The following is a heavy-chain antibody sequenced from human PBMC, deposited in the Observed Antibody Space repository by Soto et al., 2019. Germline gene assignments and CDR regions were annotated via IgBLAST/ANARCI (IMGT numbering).Heavy chain of an antibody. J-gene: IGHJ3*02. CDR3: AKDQSSARILGAFDI. D-gene: IGHD3-9*01. CDR2: ISGSGGST. V-gene: IGHV3-23*01. CDR1: GFIFSSYA. Sequence: EVQLLESGGGLVQPGGSLRLSCAASGFIFSSYAMSWVRQAPGKGLEWVSAISGSGGSTYYAESVKGRFTISSDNSKNTLYLLMKSLRAEDTAVYYCAKDQSSARILGAFDICGEGTMVTVSS.